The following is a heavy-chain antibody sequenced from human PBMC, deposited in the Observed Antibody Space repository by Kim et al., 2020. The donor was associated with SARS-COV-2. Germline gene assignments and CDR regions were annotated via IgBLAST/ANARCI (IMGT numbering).Heavy chain of an antibody. CDR2: T. J-gene: IGHJ4*02. CDR3: ARGIVATMIDY. D-gene: IGHD5-12*01. V-gene: IGHV3-74*01. Sequence: TSYADSGKGRFTISRDNAKNTLYLRMNSLGAEDTAVYDCARGIVATMIDYWGQGTLVTVSS.